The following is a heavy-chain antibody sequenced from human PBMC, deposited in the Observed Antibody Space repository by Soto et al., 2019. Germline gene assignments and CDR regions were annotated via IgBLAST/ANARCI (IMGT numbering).Heavy chain of an antibody. V-gene: IGHV4-4*02. CDR1: GGSIRTPDW. CDR2: IYHSGST. D-gene: IGHD3-10*01. Sequence: SETLSLTCNVSGGSIRTPDWWSWVRQPPGKGLEWIGEIYHSGSTDYNPSLKSRVTISVDKSKNQFSLKLSSVTAADTAVYYCARTLLGFDYWGQGTLVTVSS. CDR3: ARTLLGFDY. J-gene: IGHJ4*02.